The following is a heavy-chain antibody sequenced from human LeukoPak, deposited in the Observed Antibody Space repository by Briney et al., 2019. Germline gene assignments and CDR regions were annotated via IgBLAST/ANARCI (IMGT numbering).Heavy chain of an antibody. D-gene: IGHD2-2*02. CDR1: GGSFSGYY. V-gene: IGHV4-34*01. Sequence: SETLSLTCAVYGGSFSGYYWSWVRQPPGKGLEWIGEINHSGSTNYYPSLKRRVTISVDTSKNQFCRKLSAVTAAYTAVYYCARVGPPVYQIWGQGTLVTVSS. CDR2: INHSGST. J-gene: IGHJ4*02. CDR3: ARVGPPVYQI.